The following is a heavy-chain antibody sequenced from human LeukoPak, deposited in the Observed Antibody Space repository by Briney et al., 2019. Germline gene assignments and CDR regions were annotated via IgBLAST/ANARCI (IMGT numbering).Heavy chain of an antibody. D-gene: IGHD3-22*01. CDR3: ARGPRLLHDAFDI. Sequence: SETLSLTCTVSGCSISSSSYYWSWIRQPPGKGLEWIGEINHSGSTNYNPSLKRRVTISVDTSKNQFSLKLSSVTAADAAVYYWARGPRLLHDAFDIWGEGTMVTVSS. CDR2: INHSGST. J-gene: IGHJ3*02. V-gene: IGHV4-39*07. CDR1: GCSISSSSYY.